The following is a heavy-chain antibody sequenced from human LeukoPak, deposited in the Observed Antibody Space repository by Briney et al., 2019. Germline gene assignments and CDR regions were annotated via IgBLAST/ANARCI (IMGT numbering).Heavy chain of an antibody. D-gene: IGHD2-2*02. V-gene: IGHV1-18*01. CDR1: GYTFTSYD. CDR3: ARDARYCSSTSCYIPWFDP. J-gene: IGHJ5*02. Sequence: ASVKVSCKASGYTFTSYDINWVRQATGQGLEWMGWISAYNGNTNYAQKLQGRVTMTTDTSTSTAYMELRSLRSDDTAVYYCARDARYCSSTSCYIPWFDPWGQGTLVTVSS. CDR2: ISAYNGNT.